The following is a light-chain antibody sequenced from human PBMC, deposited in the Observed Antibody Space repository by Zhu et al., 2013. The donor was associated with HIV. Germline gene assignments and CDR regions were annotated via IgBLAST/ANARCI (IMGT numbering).Light chain of an antibody. V-gene: IGKV3-20*01. CDR1: QSVSSSY. CDR3: QQYDNSPT. J-gene: IGKJ1*01. Sequence: EIVLTQSPATLSLSPGERATLSCRASQSVSSSYLAWYQQKPGQAPRLLIYGASSRATGIPDRFSGSGSGTDFTLTISRLEPEDFAVYYCQQYDNSPTFGQGTEVEIK. CDR2: GAS.